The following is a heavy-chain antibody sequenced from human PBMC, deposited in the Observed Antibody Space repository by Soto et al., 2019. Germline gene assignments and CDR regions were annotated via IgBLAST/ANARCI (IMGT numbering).Heavy chain of an antibody. D-gene: IGHD3-16*02. CDR3: ASPYRTRRQYSDAFDI. Sequence: SETLSLTCTVSGGSISSSSYYWGWIRQPPGKGLEWIGSIYYSGSTYYNPSLKSRVTISVDTSKNQFSLKLSSVTAADTAVYYCASPYRTRRQYSDAFDIWGQGTMVTVSS. CDR2: IYYSGST. CDR1: GGSISSSSYY. V-gene: IGHV4-39*01. J-gene: IGHJ3*02.